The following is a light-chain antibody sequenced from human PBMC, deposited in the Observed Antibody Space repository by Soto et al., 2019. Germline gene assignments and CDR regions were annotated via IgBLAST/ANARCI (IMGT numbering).Light chain of an antibody. CDR2: AAS. Sequence: EIVFTQSPGTLSLSPGERATLSCRASQSVSNNYLAWYQQKPGQAPRLLIYAASSRATGIPDRFSGSGSGTDFTLTITRLEPEDFAVYYCQQYGSSLKTFGQGTKVDIK. J-gene: IGKJ1*01. CDR1: QSVSNNY. CDR3: QQYGSSLKT. V-gene: IGKV3-20*01.